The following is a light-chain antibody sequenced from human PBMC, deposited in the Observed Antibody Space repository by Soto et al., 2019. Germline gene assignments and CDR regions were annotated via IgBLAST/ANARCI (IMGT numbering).Light chain of an antibody. J-gene: IGKJ1*01. CDR1: QSVSSN. Sequence: EIVMTQSPATLSVSPGERATLSCRASQSVSSNLAWYQQKPGQAPRLLIYGASTMATGIPARFSGSGSGTEFTLTISSLQSEDFAVYYCQQYNNWPPWTFGHGTKVAIK. CDR2: GAS. V-gene: IGKV3-15*01. CDR3: QQYNNWPPWT.